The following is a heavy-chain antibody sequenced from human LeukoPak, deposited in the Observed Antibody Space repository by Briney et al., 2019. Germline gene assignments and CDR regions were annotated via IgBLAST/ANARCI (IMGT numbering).Heavy chain of an antibody. D-gene: IGHD2-2*01. CDR2: IYHSGST. J-gene: IGHJ4*02. Sequence: SETLSLTCAVSGYSITSGFYWGWIRQPPGKGLEWIGSIYHSGSTYYNPSLKSRVTISVDTSKNQFSLKLSSVTAADTAVYYCAKGYCRGNSCYDDRGAFDYWGQGTLVTVSS. CDR1: GYSITSGFY. CDR3: AKGYCRGNSCYDDRGAFDY. V-gene: IGHV4-38-2*01.